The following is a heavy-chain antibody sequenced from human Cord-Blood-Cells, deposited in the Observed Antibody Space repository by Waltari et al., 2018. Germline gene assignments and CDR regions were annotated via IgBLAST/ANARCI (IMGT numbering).Heavy chain of an antibody. Sequence: EVQLVESGGGLIQPGGSLRLSCAASGFTVSSNYMSWVRQAPGTGLEWVSVIYSGGSTYYADSVKGRFTISRDNSKNTLYLQMNSLRAEDTAVYYCARDLTGGLYYYYGMDVWGQGTTVTVSS. CDR3: ARDLTGGLYYYYGMDV. D-gene: IGHD3-9*01. CDR1: GFTVSSNY. CDR2: IYSGGST. V-gene: IGHV3-53*01. J-gene: IGHJ6*02.